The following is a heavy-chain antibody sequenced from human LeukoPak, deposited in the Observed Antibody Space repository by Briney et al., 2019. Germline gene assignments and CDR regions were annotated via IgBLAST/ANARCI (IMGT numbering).Heavy chain of an antibody. CDR3: ARLRSKYWFDP. CDR2: ITSSGNPM. Sequence: PAGSRRLSCAASGFTFSSYEMNWVRQAPGKGLEWVSFITSSGNPMYYADSVKGRFTISRDNAKNSLYLQMNSLRADDTAVYYCARLRSKYWFDPWGQGTLVTVSS. CDR1: GFTFSSYE. V-gene: IGHV3-48*03. D-gene: IGHD4-11*01. J-gene: IGHJ5*02.